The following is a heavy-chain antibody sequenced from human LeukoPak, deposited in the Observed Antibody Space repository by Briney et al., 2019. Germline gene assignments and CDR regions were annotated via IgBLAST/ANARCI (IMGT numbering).Heavy chain of an antibody. CDR2: IIPIFGTA. Sequence: ASVKVSCKASGYTFSSYAISWVRQAPGQGLEWMGGIIPIFGTANYAQKFQGRVTITADKSTSTAYMGLSSLRSEDTAVYYCARVRSGYYPFDYWGQGTLVTVSS. J-gene: IGHJ4*02. D-gene: IGHD3-22*01. CDR3: ARVRSGYYPFDY. V-gene: IGHV1-69*06. CDR1: GYTFSSYA.